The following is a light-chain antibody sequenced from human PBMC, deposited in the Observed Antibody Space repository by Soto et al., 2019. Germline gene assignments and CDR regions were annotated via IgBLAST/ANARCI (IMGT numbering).Light chain of an antibody. Sequence: QSALTQAASGSGSPGQSITISCTGTSSDVGAYNYVSWYQQHPGKAPKLMIFEVSDRPSGVSNRFSGSKSGNTASLTISGLQAEDEADYYCSSYTSSNTLVFGGGTKVTVL. CDR2: EVS. J-gene: IGLJ2*01. CDR3: SSYTSSNTLV. CDR1: SSDVGAYNY. V-gene: IGLV2-14*01.